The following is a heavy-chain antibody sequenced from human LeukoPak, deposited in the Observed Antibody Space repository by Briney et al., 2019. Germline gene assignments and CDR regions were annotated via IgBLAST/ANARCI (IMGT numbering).Heavy chain of an antibody. CDR2: IIPIFGTA. CDR3: ASTKYCTNGVCSLPGYMDV. V-gene: IGHV1-69*05. J-gene: IGHJ6*03. CDR1: GGTFSSYA. D-gene: IGHD2-8*01. Sequence: ASVKVSCKASGGTFSSYAISWVRQAPGQGLEWIGRIIPIFGTANYAQKFQGRVTITTDESTSTAYMELSSLRSEDTAVYYCASTKYCTNGVCSLPGYMDVWGKGTTVTVSS.